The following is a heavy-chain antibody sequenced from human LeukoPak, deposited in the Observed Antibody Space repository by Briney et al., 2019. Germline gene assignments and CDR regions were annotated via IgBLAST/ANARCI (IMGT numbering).Heavy chain of an antibody. V-gene: IGHV1-2*02. D-gene: IGHD3-10*01. Sequence: AASVKVSCKASRYTFIDYYIHWVRQAPGQGLEWMGYINPNNGGTNFEQKFQGRVTMTMDTSISTSYMELSRLTSADTAVYYCARDSDYYGSGSYEAKRPFDYWGQGTLVTVSS. J-gene: IGHJ4*02. CDR1: RYTFIDYY. CDR2: INPNNGGT. CDR3: ARDSDYYGSGSYEAKRPFDY.